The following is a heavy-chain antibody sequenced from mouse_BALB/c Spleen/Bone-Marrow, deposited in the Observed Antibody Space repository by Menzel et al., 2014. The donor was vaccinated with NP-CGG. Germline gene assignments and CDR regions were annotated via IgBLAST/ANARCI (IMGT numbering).Heavy chain of an antibody. D-gene: IGHD1-2*01. J-gene: IGHJ2*01. CDR3: AREAYYGPDY. Sequence: VQGVESGAELVKPGASVKLSCKASGYTFTSYWMEWVKQRPGQGLEWIGEINPRNGRANYNEKFKSKATLTVDKSSSTAYMQLSSLTSEDSAVYYCAREAYYGPDYWGQGTTLTVSS. V-gene: IGHV1S81*02. CDR1: GYTFTSYW. CDR2: INPRNGRA.